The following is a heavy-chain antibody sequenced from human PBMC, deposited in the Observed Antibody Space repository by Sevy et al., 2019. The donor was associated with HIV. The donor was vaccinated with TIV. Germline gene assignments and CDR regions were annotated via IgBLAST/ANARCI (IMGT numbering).Heavy chain of an antibody. CDR3: ARDLLGGYSGYDGGFDY. CDR1: GFTISSYA. D-gene: IGHD5-12*01. Sequence: GGSLRLSCAASGFTISSYAMHWVRQAPGKGLEWVAVISYDGSNKYYADSVKGRFTISRDNSKNTLYLQMNSLRAEDTAVYYCARDLLGGYSGYDGGFDYWGQGTLVTVSS. CDR2: ISYDGSNK. V-gene: IGHV3-30-3*01. J-gene: IGHJ4*02.